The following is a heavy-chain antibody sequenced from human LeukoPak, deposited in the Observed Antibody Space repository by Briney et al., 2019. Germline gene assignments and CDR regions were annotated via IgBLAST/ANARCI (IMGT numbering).Heavy chain of an antibody. CDR2: INHSGST. CDR1: GGSFSGYY. CDR3: ARDSPSRAFDI. J-gene: IGHJ3*02. V-gene: IGHV4-34*01. D-gene: IGHD2-2*01. Sequence: SETLSLTCAVYGGSFSGYYWSWIRQPPGKGLEWIGEINHSGSTNYNPSLKSRVTISVDTSKNQFSLKLSSVTAADTAVYYCARDSPSRAFDIWGQGTMVTVSS.